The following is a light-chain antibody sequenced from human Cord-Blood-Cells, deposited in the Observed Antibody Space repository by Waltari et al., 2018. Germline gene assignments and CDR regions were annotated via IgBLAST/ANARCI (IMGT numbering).Light chain of an antibody. J-gene: IGLJ1*01. CDR1: SSDVGGYNY. CDR2: EVS. Sequence: QSALTQPASVSGSPGQSITISCTGTSSDVGGYNYVSWYQQPPGKAPKLMIYEVSNRSSGVSNRFSGSKSGNTASLTISGLQAEDEADYYCSSYTSSSTLVFGTGTKVTVL. CDR3: SSYTSSSTLV. V-gene: IGLV2-14*01.